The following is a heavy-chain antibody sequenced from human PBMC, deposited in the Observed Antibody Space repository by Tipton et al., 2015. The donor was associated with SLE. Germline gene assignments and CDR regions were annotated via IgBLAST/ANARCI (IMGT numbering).Heavy chain of an antibody. J-gene: IGHJ2*01. CDR3: ARTIPVSGRGWYFDL. Sequence: GLVKPSETLSLTCTVSGGSISSSSYYWGWIRQPPGKGLDWIGALFYSGGTYYSPSLKSRGTISVDTSKNQLSLKLSSVTAADTAVYYCARTIPVSGRGWYFDLWGRSTLVTVSS. CDR1: GGSISSSSYY. CDR2: LFYSGGT. V-gene: IGHV4-39*07. D-gene: IGHD6-13*01.